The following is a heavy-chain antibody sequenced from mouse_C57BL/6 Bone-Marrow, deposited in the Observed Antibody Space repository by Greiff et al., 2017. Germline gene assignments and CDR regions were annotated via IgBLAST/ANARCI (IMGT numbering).Heavy chain of an antibody. CDR2: INPNNGGT. V-gene: IGHV1-26*01. D-gene: IGHD2-3*01. CDR1: GYTFTDYY. J-gene: IGHJ2*01. CDR3: LIYDGPKGVFDY. Sequence: EVQLQQSGPELVKPGASVKISCKASGYTFTDYYMNWVKQSHGKSLEWIGDINPNNGGTSYNQKFKGKATLTVDKSSSTAYMELRSLTSEDSAVYYCLIYDGPKGVFDYWGQGTTLTVSS.